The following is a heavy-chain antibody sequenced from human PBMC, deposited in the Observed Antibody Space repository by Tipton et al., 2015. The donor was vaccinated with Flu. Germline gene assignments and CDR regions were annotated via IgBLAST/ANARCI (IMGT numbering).Heavy chain of an antibody. Sequence: TLSLTCTVSGYSISSGYYWGLIRQPPGKGLEWIGSIYHSGSTYYNPSLKSRVTISVDTSKNQFSLKLSSVTAADTAVYYCARIGGSDWFDPWGQGTLVTVSS. D-gene: IGHD3-10*01. CDR2: IYHSGST. CDR1: GYSISSGYY. CDR3: ARIGGSDWFDP. V-gene: IGHV4-38-2*02. J-gene: IGHJ5*02.